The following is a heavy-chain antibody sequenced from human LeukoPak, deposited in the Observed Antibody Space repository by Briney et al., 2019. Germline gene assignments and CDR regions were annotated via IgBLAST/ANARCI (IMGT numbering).Heavy chain of an antibody. D-gene: IGHD6-13*01. CDR3: ARGSYSSSRPGFDY. CDR2: IFYSGST. Sequence: TTETLSLTCTVSGGSISGTSYYWGWIRQPPVKGLEWIGNIFYSGSTYYSPSLKSRVTISLDTSKNQFSLKLSSVTAADTAVYYCARGSYSSSRPGFDYWGQGTLVTVSS. V-gene: IGHV4-39*07. J-gene: IGHJ4*02. CDR1: GGSISGTSYY.